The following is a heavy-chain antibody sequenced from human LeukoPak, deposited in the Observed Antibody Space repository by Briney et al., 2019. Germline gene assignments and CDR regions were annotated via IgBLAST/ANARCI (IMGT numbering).Heavy chain of an antibody. CDR1: GFTFSSYS. D-gene: IGHD1-26*01. V-gene: IGHV3-48*02. Sequence: PGGSLRLSCAAPGFTFSSYSMNWVRQAPGKGLEWISYISAGSDLIFYADSVKGRFTISRDNAENSLHLQMNSLRDEDTAVYYCARDSVWAFDYWGQGALVTVSS. CDR3: ARDSVWAFDY. CDR2: ISAGSDLI. J-gene: IGHJ4*02.